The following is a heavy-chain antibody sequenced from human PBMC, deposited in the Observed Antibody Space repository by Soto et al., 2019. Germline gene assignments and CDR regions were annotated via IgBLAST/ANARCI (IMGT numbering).Heavy chain of an antibody. V-gene: IGHV3-7*01. CDR3: SRSLDS. Sequence: PGGSLRLSCAASGFTFSIFWMDWVRQAPGKGLEWVANINPDGSEKHYVDSVKGRFTISRDNAKNSLYLQMSSVTAEDSALYYCSRSLDSWGQGTRVTVSS. CDR1: GFTFSIFW. J-gene: IGHJ4*02. CDR2: INPDGSEK.